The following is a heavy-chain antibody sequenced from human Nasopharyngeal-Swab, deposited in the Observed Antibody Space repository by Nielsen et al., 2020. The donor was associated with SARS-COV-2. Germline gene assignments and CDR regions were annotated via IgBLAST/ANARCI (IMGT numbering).Heavy chain of an antibody. CDR3: ARDQVYCSGGSCYPYNWFDP. CDR1: GGSFSGYY. J-gene: IGHJ5*02. CDR2: INHSGST. V-gene: IGHV4-34*01. Sequence: SETLSLTCAVYGGSFSGYYWSWIRQPPGKGLEWIGEINHSGSTNYNPSLKSRVTISVDTSKNQFSLKLSSVTAADTAVYYCARDQVYCSGGSCYPYNWFDPWGQGTLVTVSS. D-gene: IGHD2-15*01.